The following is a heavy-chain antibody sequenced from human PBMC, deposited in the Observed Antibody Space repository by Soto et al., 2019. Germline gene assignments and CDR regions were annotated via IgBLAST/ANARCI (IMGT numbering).Heavy chain of an antibody. J-gene: IGHJ4*02. CDR1: GGTISSSSYY. CDR2: IYYSGST. D-gene: IGHD3-10*01. CDR3: ARPGNYGSGSYLYYLDY. Sequence: SETLSLTSTISGGTISSSSYYWGWISQPPGKGLEWIGSIYYSGSTYYNPSLKSRVTISVDTSKNQFSLKLSSVTAADTAVYYCARPGNYGSGSYLYYLDYWGQGTLVTVSS. V-gene: IGHV4-39*01.